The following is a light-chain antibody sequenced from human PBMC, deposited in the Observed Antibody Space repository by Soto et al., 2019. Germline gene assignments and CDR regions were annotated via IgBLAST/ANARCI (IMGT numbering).Light chain of an antibody. J-gene: IGKJ4*01. V-gene: IGKV3D-15*01. CDR2: RIS. CDR3: QQHNSWPQA. CDR1: QSADSN. Sequence: EMVLTKWSATLPLCTGERATLYCIAGQSADSNLACYQQAPGQAPRLLMYRISAMATGIPARFICIGSGTEFSLAISILRSEDAAVFYFQQHNSWPQAFGGGTKVDI.